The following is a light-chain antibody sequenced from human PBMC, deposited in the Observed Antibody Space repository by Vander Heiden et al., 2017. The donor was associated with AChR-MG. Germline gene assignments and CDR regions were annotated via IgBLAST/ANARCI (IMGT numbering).Light chain of an antibody. J-gene: IGKJ3*01. V-gene: IGKV1-39*01. CDR1: QSISSY. CDR2: AAS. Sequence: DIQMTQSPSSLSASVGDRVTITCRASQSISSYLNWYQQKPGKAPKLLIYAASSLQSEVPSRFSGSGSGTDFTLTISSLQPEDFATYYCQQSYGTPRAFGPGTKVDIK. CDR3: QQSYGTPRA.